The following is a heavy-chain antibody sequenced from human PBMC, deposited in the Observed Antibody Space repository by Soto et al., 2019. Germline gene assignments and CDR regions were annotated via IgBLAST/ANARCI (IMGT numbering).Heavy chain of an antibody. CDR1: CDSLSSSPYH. CDR2: ISYDGNT. Sequence: PSETLSLTCTVSCDSLSSSPYHWGWIRQPPGKGLEWIVSISYDGNTYYNPSLKSRVSISVDASKKQFSLKLRSLTAADTAIYYCARHAEWSYDTLFYYWGQGTLVTVSS. CDR3: ARHAEWSYDTLFYY. D-gene: IGHD3-10*01. V-gene: IGHV4-39*01. J-gene: IGHJ4*02.